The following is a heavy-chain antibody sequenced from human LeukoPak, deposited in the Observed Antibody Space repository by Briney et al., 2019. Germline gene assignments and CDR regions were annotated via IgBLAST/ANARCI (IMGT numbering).Heavy chain of an antibody. CDR1: GFTFSSYA. CDR2: ISYDGSNK. D-gene: IGHD3-3*01. CDR3: ARPRLILEWFKPSFDY. V-gene: IGHV3-30-3*01. Sequence: GGSLRLSCAASGFTFSSYAMHWVRQAPGKGLEWVAVISYDGSNKYYADSVKGRFTISRDNSKNTLYLQMNSLRAEDTAVYYCARPRLILEWFKPSFDYWGQGTLVTVSS. J-gene: IGHJ4*02.